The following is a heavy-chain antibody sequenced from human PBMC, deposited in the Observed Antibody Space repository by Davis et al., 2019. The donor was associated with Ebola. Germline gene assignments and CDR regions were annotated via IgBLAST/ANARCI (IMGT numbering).Heavy chain of an antibody. Sequence: AASVKVSCKASGGTFSSYAISWVRQAPGQGLEWMGGIIPIFGTANYAQKLQGRVTMTTDTSTSTAYMELRSLRSDDTAVYYCARDGYFYAADYWGQGTLVTVSS. J-gene: IGHJ4*02. CDR3: ARDGYFYAADY. V-gene: IGHV1-69*05. D-gene: IGHD5-18*01. CDR2: IIPIFGTA. CDR1: GGTFSSYA.